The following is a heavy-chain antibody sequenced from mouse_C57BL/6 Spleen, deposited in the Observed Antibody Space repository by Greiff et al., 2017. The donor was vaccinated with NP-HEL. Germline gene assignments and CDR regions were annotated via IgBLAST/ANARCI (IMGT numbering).Heavy chain of an antibody. CDR1: GFTFSSYA. J-gene: IGHJ4*01. CDR3: AREGDDGYLEAMDY. Sequence: EVQGVESGGGLVKPGGSLKLSCAASGFTFSSYAMSWVRQTPEKRLEWVATISDGGSYTYYPDNVKGRFTISRDNAKNNLYLQMSHLKSEDTAMYYCAREGDDGYLEAMDYWGQGTSVTVSS. CDR2: ISDGGSYT. D-gene: IGHD2-3*01. V-gene: IGHV5-4*01.